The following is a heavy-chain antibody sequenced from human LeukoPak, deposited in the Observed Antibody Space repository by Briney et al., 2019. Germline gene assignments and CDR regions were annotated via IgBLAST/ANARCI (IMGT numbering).Heavy chain of an antibody. CDR1: GGSFSGYY. J-gene: IGHJ6*02. Sequence: KPSETLSLTCAVYGGSFSGYYWSWIRQPPGKGLEWIGEINHSGSTNYNPSLKSRVTISVDTSKNQFSLKLSSVTAADTAVYYCARRWYYDFWSGYLNYGMDVWGQGTTVTVSS. CDR2: INHSGST. D-gene: IGHD3-3*01. V-gene: IGHV4-34*01. CDR3: ARRWYYDFWSGYLNYGMDV.